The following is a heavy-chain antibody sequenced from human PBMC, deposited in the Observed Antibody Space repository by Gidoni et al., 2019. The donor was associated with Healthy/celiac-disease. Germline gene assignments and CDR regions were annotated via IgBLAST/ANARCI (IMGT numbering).Heavy chain of an antibody. V-gene: IGHV3-74*01. Sequence: EVQLVESGGGLVQPGGSLRLSCAASGFTFSSYWMHWVRHAPGKGLVWVSRINSDGSSTSYADSVKGRFTISRDNAKNTLYLQMNSLRAEDTAVYYCARDTPIVVVPAAIPDNWFDPWGQGTLVTVSS. CDR1: GFTFSSYW. CDR3: ARDTPIVVVPAAIPDNWFDP. CDR2: INSDGSST. D-gene: IGHD2-2*02. J-gene: IGHJ5*02.